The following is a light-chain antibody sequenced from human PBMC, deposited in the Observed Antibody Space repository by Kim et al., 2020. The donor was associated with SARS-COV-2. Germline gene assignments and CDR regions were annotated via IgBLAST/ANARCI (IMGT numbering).Light chain of an antibody. CDR2: DTT. Sequence: GGTVTLTCGSSAGTVTSDHYPYWFQQKPGQAPRTLIYDTTYRHSWTPVRFSGSLLGGKAALTLSGAQPEDEAEYYCFLSYSGARRVFGGGTQLTVL. V-gene: IGLV7-46*01. J-gene: IGLJ3*02. CDR1: AGTVTSDHY. CDR3: FLSYSGARRV.